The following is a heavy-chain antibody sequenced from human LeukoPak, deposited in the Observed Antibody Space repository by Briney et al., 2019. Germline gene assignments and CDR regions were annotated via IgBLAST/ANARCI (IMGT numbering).Heavy chain of an antibody. V-gene: IGHV4-4*07. CDR1: GGSISSYY. D-gene: IGHD6-19*01. CDR2: IYTSGST. CDR3: ARELASGWLIDY. Sequence: SETLSLTCTVSGGSISSYYWSWIRQPAGKGLEWIGRIYTSGSTNYNTSLKSRVTMSVDTSKNQFSLKLSSVTAADTAVYYCARELASGWLIDYWGQGTLVTVSS. J-gene: IGHJ4*02.